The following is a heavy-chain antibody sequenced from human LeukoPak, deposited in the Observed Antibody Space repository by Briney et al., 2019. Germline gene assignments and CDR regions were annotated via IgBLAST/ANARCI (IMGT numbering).Heavy chain of an antibody. J-gene: IGHJ4*02. CDR3: ARGPYYYDSSDTPHYFDY. Sequence: ASVKVSCKTSDYTFTSYGISWVRQAPGQGLEWRGWISAYNGNTKYAQKLQGRVTMTTDTSTSTAYMELRSLRSDDTAVYYCARGPYYYDSSDTPHYFDYWGQGTLVTVSS. V-gene: IGHV1-18*01. CDR1: DYTFTSYG. CDR2: ISAYNGNT. D-gene: IGHD3-22*01.